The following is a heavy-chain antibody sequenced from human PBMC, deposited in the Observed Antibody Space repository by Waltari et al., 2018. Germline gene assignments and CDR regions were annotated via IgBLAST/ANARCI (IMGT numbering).Heavy chain of an antibody. J-gene: IGHJ2*01. CDR1: GYSISSGYY. V-gene: IGHV4-38-2*01. D-gene: IGHD2-2*01. CDR3: ARSYCSSTSCYGGWYFDL. CDR2: IYHSGST. Sequence: QVQLQESGPGLVKPSETLSLTCAVSGYSISSGYYWGWIRQPPGTGLEWIGRIYHSGSTYYNPSLKSRVTISVDTSKNQFSLKLSSVTAADTAVYYCARSYCSSTSCYGGWYFDLWGRGTLVTVSS.